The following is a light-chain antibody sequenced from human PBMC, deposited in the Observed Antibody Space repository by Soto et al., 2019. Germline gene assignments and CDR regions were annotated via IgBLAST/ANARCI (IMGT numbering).Light chain of an antibody. CDR3: HQYGTSPPWT. CDR2: KAS. Sequence: DIQMTQSPSTLSASVGDRVTITCRASQSISSWLAWYQQKPGKAPKLLIYKASSLESGVPSRFSGSGSGTDFTLTISRLEAEDFAVYYCHQYGTSPPWTFGHGTKVDIK. CDR1: QSISSW. J-gene: IGKJ1*01. V-gene: IGKV1-5*03.